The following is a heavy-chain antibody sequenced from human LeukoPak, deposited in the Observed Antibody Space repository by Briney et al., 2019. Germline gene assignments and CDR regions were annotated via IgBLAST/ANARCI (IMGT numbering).Heavy chain of an antibody. CDR1: GGTFIDYG. D-gene: IGHD3-9*01. CDR2: IVPVVEIT. V-gene: IGHV1-69*04. J-gene: IGHJ6*02. CDR3: ASFAWLSRATYSFALDV. Sequence: ASVKVSCKASGGTFIDYGFAWFRQAPGQGLEWMGRIVPVVEITNYAQPFHDRVTITADKTTSTTYMELSSLRSEDTAVYFCASFAWLSRATYSFALDVWGQGTTVAVSS.